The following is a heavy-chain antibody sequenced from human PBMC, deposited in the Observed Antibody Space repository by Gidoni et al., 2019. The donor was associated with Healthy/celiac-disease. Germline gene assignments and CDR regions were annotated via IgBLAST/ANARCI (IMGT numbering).Heavy chain of an antibody. D-gene: IGHD1-26*01. J-gene: IGHJ4*02. V-gene: IGHV3-23*01. Sequence: EVQLLESGGGLVQHGGSLRLSCAASGFTFSSYAMSWVRQAPGKGLEWVSAIRGSGGSTYYADSVKGRFTISRDNSKNTLYLQMNSLRAEDTAVYYCAKARGSYILCSFCGYFDYWGQGTLVTVSS. CDR2: IRGSGGST. CDR3: AKARGSYILCSFCGYFDY. CDR1: GFTFSSYA.